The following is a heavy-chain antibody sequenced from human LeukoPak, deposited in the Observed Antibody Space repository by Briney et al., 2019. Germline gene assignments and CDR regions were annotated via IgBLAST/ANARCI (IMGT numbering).Heavy chain of an antibody. CDR1: GFTFSSYG. J-gene: IGHJ4*02. Sequence: PGGSLRLSCAASGFTFSSYGMHWVRRAPGKGLEWVAFIRYDGSSKNFVDSVKGRFTISRDNSKNTLYLQMNSLRAEDTAVYYCAKDAKKYSSAWYEDYWGQGTLVTVSS. D-gene: IGHD6-19*01. V-gene: IGHV3-30*02. CDR2: IRYDGSSK. CDR3: AKDAKKYSSAWYEDY.